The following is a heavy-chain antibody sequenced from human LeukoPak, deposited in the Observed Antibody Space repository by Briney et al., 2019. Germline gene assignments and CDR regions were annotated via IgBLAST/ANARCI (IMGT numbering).Heavy chain of an antibody. Sequence: PGGSLRLSCAASGFTFSSYNMNWVRQAPGKGLEWVSSISRSSSYIYYADSVKGRFTISRDNAKNSLYLQMNSLRAEDTAVYYCARWLFDIAVVPAAMDYWGQGTLVTVSS. CDR2: ISRSSSYI. D-gene: IGHD2-2*01. CDR3: ARWLFDIAVVPAAMDY. V-gene: IGHV3-21*01. CDR1: GFTFSSYN. J-gene: IGHJ4*02.